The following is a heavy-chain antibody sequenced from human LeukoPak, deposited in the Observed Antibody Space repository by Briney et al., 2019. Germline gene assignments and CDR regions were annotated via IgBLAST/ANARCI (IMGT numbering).Heavy chain of an antibody. Sequence: PGGSLRLSCAASGLVFGKYAMAWVRQAPGKGLECVSIISDDSSFTYYLDSVKGRSTIFRDNSKNTLYLHMNSLIAEDTAVYYCAKGRCSGPGCDSFDYWGQGTLVTVSS. CDR1: GLVFGKYA. D-gene: IGHD5-12*01. CDR3: AKGRCSGPGCDSFDY. J-gene: IGHJ4*02. CDR2: ISDDSSFT. V-gene: IGHV3-23*01.